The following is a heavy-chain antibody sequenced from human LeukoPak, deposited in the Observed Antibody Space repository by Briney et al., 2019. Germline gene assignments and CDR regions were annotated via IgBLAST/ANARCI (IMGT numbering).Heavy chain of an antibody. CDR3: AKDGIAAARHYYYYMDV. V-gene: IGHV3-9*01. CDR1: GFTFDDYA. Sequence: PGGSLRLSCAASGFTFDDYAMHWVRQAPGKGLEWVSGISWNRGSIGYADSVKGRFTISRDNAKTSLYLQMNSLRAEDTALYYCAKDGIAAARHYYYYMDVWGKGTTVTVSS. D-gene: IGHD6-13*01. CDR2: ISWNRGSI. J-gene: IGHJ6*03.